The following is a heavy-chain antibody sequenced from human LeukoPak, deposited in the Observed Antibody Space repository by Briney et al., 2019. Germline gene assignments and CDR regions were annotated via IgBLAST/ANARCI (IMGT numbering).Heavy chain of an antibody. CDR3: ARNTAGSFDY. CDR1: GGSMSSDY. D-gene: IGHD2-8*02. CDR2: IYTSGTT. Sequence: PSETLSLTCTVSGGSMSSDYWTWIRQPAGKGLEWIGRIYTSGTTNYNPSLKSRVPMSVDTSKNQFSLKVTSVTAADTAVYYCARNTAGSFDYWGQGTLVTVSS. J-gene: IGHJ4*02. V-gene: IGHV4-4*07.